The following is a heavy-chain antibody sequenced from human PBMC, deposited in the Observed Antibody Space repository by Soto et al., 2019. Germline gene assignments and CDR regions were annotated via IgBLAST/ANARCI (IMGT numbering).Heavy chain of an antibody. J-gene: IGHJ6*02. V-gene: IGHV5-51*01. CDR3: ARVPLITIFGVARYYGMDV. D-gene: IGHD3-3*01. CDR2: IYPGDSDT. Sequence: PGESLKISCKGSGYSFTSYLIGWVRQMPGKGLEWMGIIYPGDSDTRYSPSFQGQVTISADKSISTAYLQWSSLKASDTAMYYCARVPLITIFGVARYYGMDVWGQGTTVTVSS. CDR1: GYSFTSYL.